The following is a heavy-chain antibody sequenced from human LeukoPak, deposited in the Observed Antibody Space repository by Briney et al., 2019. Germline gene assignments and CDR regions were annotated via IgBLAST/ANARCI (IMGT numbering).Heavy chain of an antibody. CDR1: GGSISTYY. CDR3: ARGGNCSGGSCYPDSYFDL. J-gene: IGHJ2*01. Sequence: SETLCLTCTVSGGSISTYYWSWIRQPPGKGLEWIGYIYYSGSTNYNPSLRSRVTISVDTSKNQFSLKLSSVTAADTAVYYCARGGNCSGGSCYPDSYFDLWGRGTLVTVSS. D-gene: IGHD2-15*01. CDR2: IYYSGST. V-gene: IGHV4-59*01.